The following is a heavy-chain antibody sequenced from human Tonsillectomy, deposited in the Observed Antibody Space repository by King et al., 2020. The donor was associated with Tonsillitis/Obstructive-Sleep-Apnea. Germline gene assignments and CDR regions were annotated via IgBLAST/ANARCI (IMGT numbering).Heavy chain of an antibody. V-gene: IGHV3-21*01. J-gene: IGHJ4*02. CDR3: ARDSRVVAATRNDY. CDR1: GFTFSSYS. D-gene: IGHD2-15*01. CDR2: ISSSSSYI. Sequence: EVQLVQSGGGLVKPGGSLRLSCAASGFTFSSYSMNWVRQAPGKGLEWVSSISSSSSYIYYADSVKGRLTISRDNAKNSLYLQMSSLRAEDTAVYYCARDSRVVAATRNDYWGQGTLVTVSS.